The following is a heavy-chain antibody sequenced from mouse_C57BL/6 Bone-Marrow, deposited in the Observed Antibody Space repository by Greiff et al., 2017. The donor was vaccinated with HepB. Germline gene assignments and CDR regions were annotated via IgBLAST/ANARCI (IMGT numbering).Heavy chain of an antibody. J-gene: IGHJ2*01. CDR1: GFTFSDYG. Sequence: DVQLVESGGGLVKPGGSLKLSCAASGFTFSDYGMHWVRQAPEKGLEWVAYISSGSSTIYYADTVKGRFTISRDNAKNTLFLQMTSLRSEDTAMYYCARMRFDYYDYWGQGTTLTVSS. CDR3: ARMRFDYYDY. D-gene: IGHD1-1*01. V-gene: IGHV5-17*01. CDR2: ISSGSSTI.